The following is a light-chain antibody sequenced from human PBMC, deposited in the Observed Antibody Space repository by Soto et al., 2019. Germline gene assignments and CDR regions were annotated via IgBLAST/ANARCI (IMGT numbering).Light chain of an antibody. CDR3: QQSYSTLRIT. CDR1: QGISSY. Sequence: DIQMTQSPSSLSASVGDRVTITCRASQGISSYLNCYQQKPGKAPKLLIYAASSLQSGVPSRFSGSGSGTDFTLTISSLQPEDFATYYCQQSYSTLRITFGQRTRLEI. V-gene: IGKV1-39*01. J-gene: IGKJ5*01. CDR2: AAS.